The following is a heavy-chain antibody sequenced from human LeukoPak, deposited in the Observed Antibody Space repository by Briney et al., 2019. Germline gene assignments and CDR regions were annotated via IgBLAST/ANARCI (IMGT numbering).Heavy chain of an antibody. Sequence: ASVKVSCTASGYTFTSYGISWVRQAPGQGLEWMGWISAYNGNTNYAQKLQGRVTMTTDTSTSTAYMELRSLRSDDTAVYYCARDRYPRYNWNDRFDYWGQGTLVTVSS. CDR2: ISAYNGNT. V-gene: IGHV1-18*01. CDR3: ARDRYPRYNWNDRFDY. CDR1: GYTFTSYG. J-gene: IGHJ4*02. D-gene: IGHD1-1*01.